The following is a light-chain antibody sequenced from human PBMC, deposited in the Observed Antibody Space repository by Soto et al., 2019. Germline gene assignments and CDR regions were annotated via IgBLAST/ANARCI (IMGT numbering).Light chain of an antibody. J-gene: IGKJ1*01. Sequence: EIVLTQSPGTLSLSPGERATLSCRASQSVSSSYLAWYQQKPGQAPRLLIYGASSSATGIPDRLSGSGSGRDFTLTITRLEPEDLAVYYCQQYGSSPLTFGQGTKVEIQ. V-gene: IGKV3-20*01. CDR3: QQYGSSPLT. CDR1: QSVSSSY. CDR2: GAS.